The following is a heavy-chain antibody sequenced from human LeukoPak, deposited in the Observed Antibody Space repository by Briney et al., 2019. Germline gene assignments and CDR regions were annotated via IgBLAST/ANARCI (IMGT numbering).Heavy chain of an antibody. CDR1: GYTFTNYA. D-gene: IGHD3-3*01. J-gene: IGHJ6*02. V-gene: IGHV7-4-1*02. Sequence: GASVKVSCKASGYTFTNYAMNWVRQAPGQGLEWMGWINTNTGNPTYAQGFTGRFVFSLDTSVSTAYLQISSLKAEDTAVYYCAREIRPVVTIFGVVPTPLYYYYGVDVWGQGTTVTVSS. CDR3: AREIRPVVTIFGVVPTPLYYYYGVDV. CDR2: INTNTGNP.